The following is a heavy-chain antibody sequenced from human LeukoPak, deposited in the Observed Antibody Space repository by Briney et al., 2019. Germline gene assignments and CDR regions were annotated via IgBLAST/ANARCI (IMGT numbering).Heavy chain of an antibody. V-gene: IGHV1-46*01. CDR1: GYTFTSYG. CDR3: ARESLGSYNRVVIVARGHDAFDI. CDR2: INPSGGGT. Sequence: ASVKVSCKASGYTFTSYGISWVRQAPGQGLEWLGIINPSGGGTSYAQKFQGRVTMTRDTSTSTVYMELNSLRFEDTAVYYCARESLGSYNRVVIVARGHDAFDIWGQGTMVTVSS. D-gene: IGHD3-3*01. J-gene: IGHJ3*02.